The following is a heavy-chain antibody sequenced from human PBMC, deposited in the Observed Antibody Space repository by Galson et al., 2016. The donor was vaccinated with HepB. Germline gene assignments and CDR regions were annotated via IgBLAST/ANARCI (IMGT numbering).Heavy chain of an antibody. CDR1: GFTFSSYS. CDR2: ISSSSSFI. D-gene: IGHD6-13*01. J-gene: IGHJ4*02. CDR3: ASYSNSWAPFDY. Sequence: SLRLSCAASGFTFSSYSMNWVRQAPGKGLEWVSAISSSSSFIYYVESVRGRFTISRDNAKNSVYLQVNSLRAEDTALYFCASYSNSWAPFDYWGQGRLVTVSS. V-gene: IGHV3-21*04.